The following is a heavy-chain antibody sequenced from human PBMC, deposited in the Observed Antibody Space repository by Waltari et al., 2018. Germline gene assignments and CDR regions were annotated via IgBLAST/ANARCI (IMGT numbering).Heavy chain of an antibody. CDR2: IKQDGSDK. J-gene: IGHJ4*02. Sequence: EVQLVESGGGLVQPGGSVRLSCEASGFTFSNYWMRWFRQAPGKELEWVANIKQDGSDKYCVDFVKGRFTISRDNAKNSLYLQRNSLRAEDTAVYYCARDRDTMVRGVISQWGQGTLVTVSS. CDR3: ARDRDTMVRGVISQ. V-gene: IGHV3-7*01. D-gene: IGHD3-10*01. CDR1: GFTFSNYW.